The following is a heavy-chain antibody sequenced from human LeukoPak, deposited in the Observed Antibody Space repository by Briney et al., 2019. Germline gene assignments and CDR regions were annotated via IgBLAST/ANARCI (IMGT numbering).Heavy chain of an antibody. D-gene: IGHD2-21*02. CDR2: ISGGSSGST. CDR1: GFTFSDYA. CDR3: AKDHANTPVVTS. Sequence: GGSLRLSCAASGFTFSDYAMSRVRQAPGKGLEWLSVISGGSSGSTYYADSVTGRFTVSRDNSKNTVDLQMNNLRVDDTAIYYCAKDHANTPVVTSWGQGILVSVSS. J-gene: IGHJ4*02. V-gene: IGHV3-23*01.